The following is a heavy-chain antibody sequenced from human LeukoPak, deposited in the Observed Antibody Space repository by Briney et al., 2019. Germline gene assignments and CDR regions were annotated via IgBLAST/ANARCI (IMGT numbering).Heavy chain of an antibody. CDR3: ARVHSSWYVNWFDP. CDR2: IYYSGST. CDR1: GGSISSYY. V-gene: IGHV4-59*01. D-gene: IGHD6-13*01. Sequence: SETLPLTCTVSGGSISSYYWSWIRQPPGKGLEWIGYIYYSGSTNYNPSLKSRVTISVDTSKNQFSLKLSSVTAADTAVYYCARVHSSWYVNWFDPWGQGTLVTVSS. J-gene: IGHJ5*02.